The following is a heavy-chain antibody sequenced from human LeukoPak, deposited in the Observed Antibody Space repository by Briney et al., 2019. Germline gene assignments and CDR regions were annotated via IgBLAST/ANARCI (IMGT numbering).Heavy chain of an antibody. V-gene: IGHV3-23*01. Sequence: GGSLRLSCTGSGFTFSNYVMSWVRQAPGKGLEWVAGIGGSGGRTNYADSVKGRFTISRDSPKNTLYLQMNSLRAEDTAVYFCAKRGVVIRVVLVGFHKEAYYFDSWGQGALVTVSS. CDR3: AKRGVVIRVVLVGFHKEAYYFDS. CDR1: GFTFSNYV. CDR2: IGGSGGRT. J-gene: IGHJ4*02. D-gene: IGHD3-10*01.